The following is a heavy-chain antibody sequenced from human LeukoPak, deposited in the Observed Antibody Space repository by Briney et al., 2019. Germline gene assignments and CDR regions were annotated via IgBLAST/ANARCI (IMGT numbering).Heavy chain of an antibody. CDR2: IYYSGTT. CDR3: AGAGEYRGYVSN. Sequence: PSETLSLTCTVSGGSISSYYWTWDRQPPGKGREWGGYIYYSGTTYYNTSLKRRVTISLDKSKKEFSLNLTCGDVAATAVIYLAGAGEYRGYVSNSGQGTLVTVSS. J-gene: IGHJ4*02. V-gene: IGHV4-59*01. D-gene: IGHD5-12*01. CDR1: GGSISSYY.